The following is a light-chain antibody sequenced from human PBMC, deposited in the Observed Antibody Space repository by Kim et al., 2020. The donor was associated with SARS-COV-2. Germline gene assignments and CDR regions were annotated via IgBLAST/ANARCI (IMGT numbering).Light chain of an antibody. Sequence: ATIHCKSSQSVYYTSTNKNCLAWYQQKAGQPPKLLIYWASVREPGVPDRFSGSGSGTDFTLTISSLQAEDVAIYYCQQFYGPSITFGQGTRLEIK. J-gene: IGKJ5*01. CDR2: WAS. CDR1: QSVYYTSTNKNC. V-gene: IGKV4-1*01. CDR3: QQFYGPSIT.